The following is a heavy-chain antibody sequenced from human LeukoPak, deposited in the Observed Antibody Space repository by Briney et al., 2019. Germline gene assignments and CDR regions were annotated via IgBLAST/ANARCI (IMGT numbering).Heavy chain of an antibody. V-gene: IGHV4-61*02. CDR3: ARSKEGYYDYVWGSYRSLYYFDY. J-gene: IGHJ4*02. D-gene: IGHD3-16*02. Sequence: SETLSLTCTVSGGSISSGSYYWSWIRQPAGKGLEWIGRIYTSGSTNYNPSLKSRVTISVDTSKNQFSLKLSSVTAADTAVYYCARSKEGYYDYVWGSYRSLYYFDYWGQGTLVTVSS. CDR2: IYTSGST. CDR1: GGSISSGSYY.